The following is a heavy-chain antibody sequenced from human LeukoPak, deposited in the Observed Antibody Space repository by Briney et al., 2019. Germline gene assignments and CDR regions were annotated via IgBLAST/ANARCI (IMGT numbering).Heavy chain of an antibody. V-gene: IGHV3-13*01. J-gene: IGHJ6*02. CDR3: TRDRHGMAV. Sequence: GSLILSCAASGFTLSDYDMHWVRRGTGKGLEWVSAIGAAGDTYYQGSVKGRFTISRDEAKNFLYLQMNSLRVEDTAVYYCTRDRHGMAVWGQGTTVTVSS. CDR1: GFTLSDYD. CDR2: IGAAGDT.